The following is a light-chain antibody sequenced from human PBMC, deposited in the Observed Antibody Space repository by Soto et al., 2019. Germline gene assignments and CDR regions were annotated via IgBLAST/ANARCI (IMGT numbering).Light chain of an antibody. CDR2: DAS. V-gene: IGKV1-5*01. J-gene: IGKJ1*01. CDR3: QQSYDMPWT. Sequence: DIQMTQYPSTLSASVGDRVTITCRASQSISSWLAWYQQKPGKAPKLLIYDASSLESGVPSRFSGSGSGTEFTLTISSLQPEDFAAYYCQQSYDMPWTFGQGTKVDIK. CDR1: QSISSW.